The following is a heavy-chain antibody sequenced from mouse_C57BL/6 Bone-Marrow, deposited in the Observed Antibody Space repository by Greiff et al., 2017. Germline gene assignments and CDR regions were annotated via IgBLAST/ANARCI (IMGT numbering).Heavy chain of an antibody. CDR1: GFTFSDYG. CDR3: ARGGYYGTTPFAY. D-gene: IGHD1-1*01. Sequence: EVKLQESGGGLVQPGGSLKLSCAASGFTFSDYGMAWVRQAPRKGPEWVAFISNLAYSIYYADTVTGRFTISRENAKNTLYLEMSSLRSEDTAMYYCARGGYYGTTPFAYWGQGTLVTVSA. V-gene: IGHV5-15*01. J-gene: IGHJ3*01. CDR2: ISNLAYSI.